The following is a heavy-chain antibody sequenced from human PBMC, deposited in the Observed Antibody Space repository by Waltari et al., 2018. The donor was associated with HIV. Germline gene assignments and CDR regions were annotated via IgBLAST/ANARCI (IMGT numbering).Heavy chain of an antibody. D-gene: IGHD3-10*01. CDR1: GFTFRSYW. CDR2: IHSDGSST. Sequence: EVQLVESGGGLVQPGGSLRFSCAASGFTFRSYWMHWVRQAPGKGLVWVSRIHSDGSSTSYADFVKGRFTISRDNAKNTLYLEMNSLRAEDTAVYYCARREATVVRGVYYYGMDVWGQGTTVTVSS. J-gene: IGHJ6*02. V-gene: IGHV3-74*01. CDR3: ARREATVVRGVYYYGMDV.